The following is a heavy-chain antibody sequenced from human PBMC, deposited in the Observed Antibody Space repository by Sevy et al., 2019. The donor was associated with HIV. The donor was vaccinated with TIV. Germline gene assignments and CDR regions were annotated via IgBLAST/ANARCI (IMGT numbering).Heavy chain of an antibody. Sequence: SETLSLTCAVSGGSISRDASSWSWIRQPPGKGLEWIGYIYHSGSTYYNPSLKSRVTISLDRSKNQFSLKLRSVTAADTAVYYCARESMVQGVLEGMDVWGQGTTVTVSS. CDR1: GGSISRDASS. J-gene: IGHJ6*02. CDR2: IYHSGST. V-gene: IGHV4-30-2*01. CDR3: ARESMVQGVLEGMDV. D-gene: IGHD3-10*01.